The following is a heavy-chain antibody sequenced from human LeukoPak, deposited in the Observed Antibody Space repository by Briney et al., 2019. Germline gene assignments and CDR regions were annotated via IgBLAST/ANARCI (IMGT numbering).Heavy chain of an antibody. Sequence: SETLSLTCTASGGSISSYYWSWIRQPPGKGLEWIGYIYYSGSTNYNPSLKSRVTISVDTSKNQFSLKLSSVTAADTAVYYCARAARVVPAAIGAFDIWGQGTMVTVSS. CDR1: GGSISSYY. CDR3: ARAARVVPAAIGAFDI. J-gene: IGHJ3*02. D-gene: IGHD2-2*01. V-gene: IGHV4-59*01. CDR2: IYYSGST.